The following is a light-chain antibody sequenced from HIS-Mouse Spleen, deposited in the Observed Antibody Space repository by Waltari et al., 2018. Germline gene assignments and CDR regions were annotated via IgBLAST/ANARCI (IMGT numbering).Light chain of an antibody. CDR3: CSYAGSRV. Sequence: QSALTQPASVSGSPGLSITISCTGTSSDVGSYHLVSWYQQHPGKAPKLMIYEGSKRPSGVSNRFSGSKSGNTASLTISGLQAEDEADYYCCSYAGSRVFGGGTKLTVL. CDR1: SSDVGSYHL. J-gene: IGLJ3*02. CDR2: EGS. V-gene: IGLV2-23*01.